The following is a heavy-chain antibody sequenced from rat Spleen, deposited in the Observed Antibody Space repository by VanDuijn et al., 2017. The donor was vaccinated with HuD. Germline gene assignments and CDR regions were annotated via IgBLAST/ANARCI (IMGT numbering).Heavy chain of an antibody. V-gene: IGHV5-27*01. D-gene: IGHD1-12*02. CDR3: TRGYDGTYYYVNWFAY. Sequence: EVQLVESGGGLVQPGRSLKLACAASGFTFSNYDMAWVRQAPTKGLEWVASISPSGGSTYYRDSVKGRFTISRDKSKSTLYLQMNSLRSEDTATYYCTRGYDGTYYYVNWFAYWGQGTLVTVSS. J-gene: IGHJ3*01. CDR1: GFTFSNYD. CDR2: ISPSGGST.